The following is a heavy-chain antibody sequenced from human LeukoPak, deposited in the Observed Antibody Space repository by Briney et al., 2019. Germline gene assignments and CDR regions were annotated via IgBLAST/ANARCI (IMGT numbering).Heavy chain of an antibody. V-gene: IGHV3-21*01. CDR2: ISTGSSYI. CDR1: GFSFSNYA. CDR3: ARDGTEMIRYFDWLSPYYYYYYMDV. D-gene: IGHD3-9*01. J-gene: IGHJ6*03. Sequence: GGSLRLSCAASGFSFSNYAVNWVRQAPGKGLEWVSSISTGSSYIYYADSVKGRFTISRDNAKNSLYLQMNSLRAEDTAVYYCARDGTEMIRYFDWLSPYYYYYYMDVWGKGTTVTISS.